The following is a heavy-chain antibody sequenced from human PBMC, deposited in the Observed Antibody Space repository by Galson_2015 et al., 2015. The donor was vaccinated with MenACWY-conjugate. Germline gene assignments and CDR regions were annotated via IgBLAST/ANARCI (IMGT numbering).Heavy chain of an antibody. CDR1: GFTFGSYW. CDR2: IKQDGSEK. D-gene: IGHD3-22*01. J-gene: IGHJ4*02. CDR3: ARGGKFYYDSTGYPRDF. V-gene: IGHV3-7*01. Sequence: SLRLSCAASGFTFGSYWMSWVRQAPRKGLEWVANIKQDGSEKYYVGSVKGRFTISRDNAKNSLSLQLNGLRAEDTAVYYCARGGKFYYDSTGYPRDFWGQGILVTVSS.